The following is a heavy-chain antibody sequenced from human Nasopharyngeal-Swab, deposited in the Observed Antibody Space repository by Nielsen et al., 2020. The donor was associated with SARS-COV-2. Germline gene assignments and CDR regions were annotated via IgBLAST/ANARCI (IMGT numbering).Heavy chain of an antibody. D-gene: IGHD3-22*01. CDR1: EFTFSSYA. Sequence: GGSLRLSCAASEFTFSSYAMSWVRQAPGKGLEWVSAISGSGGSTYYADSVKGRFTISRDNSKNTLYLQMNSLRAEDTAVYYCAKDPEYYYDSSSDYWGQGTLVTVSS. J-gene: IGHJ4*02. V-gene: IGHV3-23*01. CDR2: ISGSGGST. CDR3: AKDPEYYYDSSSDY.